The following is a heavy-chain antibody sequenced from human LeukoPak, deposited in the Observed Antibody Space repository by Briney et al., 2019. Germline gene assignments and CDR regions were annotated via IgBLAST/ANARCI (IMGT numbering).Heavy chain of an antibody. V-gene: IGHV1-69*13. Sequence: ASVKVSCKASGGTFSSYAISWVRQAPGQGLEWMGGIIPIFGTANYAQKFQGRVTITADESTSTAYMELSSLRSEDTAVYYYARDLFYDILTGDWGQGTLVTVSS. CDR3: ARDLFYDILTGD. CDR2: IIPIFGTA. J-gene: IGHJ4*02. CDR1: GGTFSSYA. D-gene: IGHD3-9*01.